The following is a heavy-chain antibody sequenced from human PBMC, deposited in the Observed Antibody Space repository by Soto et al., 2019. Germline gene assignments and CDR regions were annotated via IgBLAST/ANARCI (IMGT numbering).Heavy chain of an antibody. CDR2: ISYDGSNK. V-gene: IGHV3-30-3*01. J-gene: IGHJ3*02. D-gene: IGHD3-22*01. Sequence: QVQLVESGGGVVQPGRSLRLSCAASGFTFSSYAMHWVRQAPGKGLEWVAVISYDGSNKNYADSVKGRFTISRDNSKKTLYLQMNSLRAEDTAVFYCARQARPSYDSSGYYYESDAFDIWGQWTMVTVSS. CDR3: ARQARPSYDSSGYYYESDAFDI. CDR1: GFTFSSYA.